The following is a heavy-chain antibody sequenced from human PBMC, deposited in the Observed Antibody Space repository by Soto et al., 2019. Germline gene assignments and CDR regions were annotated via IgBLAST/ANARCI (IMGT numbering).Heavy chain of an antibody. CDR2: IGCCSGSGT. Sequence: GGSLRLSCAASGFTFSTYTMNWVRQAPGKGLEWVSGIGCCSGSGTYYADFVKGRLTISRDSSKNMVFLQMNGLRAEDTAVYYCAKDRQPDGIWTFDSWGQGTPVTVSS. CDR3: AKDRQPDGIWTFDS. CDR1: GFTFSTYT. D-gene: IGHD3-9*01. V-gene: IGHV3-23*01. J-gene: IGHJ4*02.